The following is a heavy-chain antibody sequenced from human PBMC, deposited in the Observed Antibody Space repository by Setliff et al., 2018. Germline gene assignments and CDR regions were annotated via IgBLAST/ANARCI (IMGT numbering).Heavy chain of an antibody. CDR3: AREAVHDSGYDGALDY. CDR2: INPNSGGT. CDR1: GCTFTGYY. D-gene: IGHD5-12*01. V-gene: IGHV1-2*04. J-gene: IGHJ4*02. Sequence: ASVKVSCKASGCTFTGYYMHWVRQAPGQGLEWMGWINPNSGGTNYAQKFQGWVTMTRDTSISTAYMELSRLRSDDTAVYYCAREAVHDSGYDGALDYWGQGTLVTVSS.